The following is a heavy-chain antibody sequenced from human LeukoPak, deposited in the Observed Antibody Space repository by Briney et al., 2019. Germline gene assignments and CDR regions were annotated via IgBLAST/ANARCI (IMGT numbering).Heavy chain of an antibody. CDR3: ARDPDSSAFDY. V-gene: IGHV3-7*01. CDR2: IKYDDTVK. Sequence: GGSLSLSCTAAGFNFGTYWMSWVRQSPEKGLEFVANIKYDDTVKNYVDSVKGRFTISRDNPSNSVYLQMDSLRPEDTALYYCARDPDSSAFDYWGQGAQVTVSS. J-gene: IGHJ4*02. D-gene: IGHD2-15*01. CDR1: GFNFGTYW.